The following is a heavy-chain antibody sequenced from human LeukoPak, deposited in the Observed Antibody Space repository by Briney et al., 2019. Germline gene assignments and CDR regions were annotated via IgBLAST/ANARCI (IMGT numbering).Heavy chain of an antibody. CDR1: GYTFTSYG. V-gene: IGHV1-18*01. CDR2: ISAYNGNT. J-gene: IGHJ4*02. D-gene: IGHD3-9*01. CDR3: ARSRAYYDILTGYFDY. Sequence: GASVKVSCKASGYTFTSYGISWVRQAPGQGLEWMGWISAYNGNTNYARKLQGRVTMTTDTSTSTAYMELRSLRSDDTAVYYCARSRAYYDILTGYFDYWGQGTLVTVSS.